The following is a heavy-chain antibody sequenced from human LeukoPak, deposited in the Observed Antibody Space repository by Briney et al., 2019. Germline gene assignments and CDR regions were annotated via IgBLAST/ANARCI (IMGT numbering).Heavy chain of an antibody. CDR2: INTSEST. CDR3: ARDSSGSYLGYYYYYMDV. J-gene: IGHJ6*03. D-gene: IGHD1-26*01. CDR1: GGSISSYY. V-gene: IGHV4-4*07. Sequence: SETLSLTCTVSGGSISSYYWSWIRQPAGKGLEWIGRINTSESTKYNPSLKSRVTMSVDTSKNQFSLKLSSVTAADTAVYYCARDSSGSYLGYYYYYMDVWGKGTTVTVSS.